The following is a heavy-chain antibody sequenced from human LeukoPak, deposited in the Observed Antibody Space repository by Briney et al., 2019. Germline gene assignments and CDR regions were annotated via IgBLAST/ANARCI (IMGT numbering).Heavy chain of an antibody. D-gene: IGHD5-12*01. Sequence: SETLSLTCAVYGESFSGYFWTWIRQPPGKGLEWIGEINHSGIINYNPFLKSRVTISVDTSKNQFSLKVTSLTAADTAVYYCARAPGTVAIDYWGQGTLVTVSS. CDR2: INHSGII. J-gene: IGHJ4*02. V-gene: IGHV4-34*01. CDR1: GESFSGYF. CDR3: ARAPGTVAIDY.